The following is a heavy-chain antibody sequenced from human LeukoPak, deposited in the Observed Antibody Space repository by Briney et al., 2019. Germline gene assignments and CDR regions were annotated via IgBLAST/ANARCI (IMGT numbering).Heavy chain of an antibody. CDR2: IDATSGKT. CDR1: GYTFTTYY. D-gene: IGHD6-19*01. Sequence: ASVKVSCKASGYTFTTYYIHWVRQAPGQGLEWMGVIDATSGKTNYAQKFQGRVTMNRDMSTSTIYMELTSLRSDGTAFYYCARDLRTVTVAGLGVFDIWGQGTIVSVSS. CDR3: ARDLRTVTVAGLGVFDI. J-gene: IGHJ3*02. V-gene: IGHV1-46*01.